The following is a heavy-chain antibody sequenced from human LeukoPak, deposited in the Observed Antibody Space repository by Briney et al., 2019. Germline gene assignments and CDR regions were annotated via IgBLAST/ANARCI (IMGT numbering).Heavy chain of an antibody. CDR2: INHSGST. V-gene: IGHV4-34*01. Sequence: PSETLSLTCAVYGGSFSGYYWSWIRQPPGKGLEWIGEINHSGSTNYNPSLKSRVTISVDTSKNQFSLKLSSVTAADTAVYYCARGLVGIQLWYNWFDPWGQGTLVTVSS. D-gene: IGHD5-18*01. CDR1: GGSFSGYY. CDR3: ARGLVGIQLWYNWFDP. J-gene: IGHJ5*02.